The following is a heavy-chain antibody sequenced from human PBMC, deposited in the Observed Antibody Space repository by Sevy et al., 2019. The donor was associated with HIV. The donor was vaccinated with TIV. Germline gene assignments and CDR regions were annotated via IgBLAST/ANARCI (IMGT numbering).Heavy chain of an antibody. Sequence: SETLSLTCTVSGGSISSYYWSWIRRPPGKGLEWIGYIYYSGSTNYNPSLRSRVTISVDTSKNQFSLKLSSVTAADTAVYYCARGGAYCSSTSCYGSLDYWGQGTLVTVSS. CDR1: GGSISSYY. CDR2: IYYSGST. J-gene: IGHJ4*02. CDR3: ARGGAYCSSTSCYGSLDY. D-gene: IGHD2-2*01. V-gene: IGHV4-59*01.